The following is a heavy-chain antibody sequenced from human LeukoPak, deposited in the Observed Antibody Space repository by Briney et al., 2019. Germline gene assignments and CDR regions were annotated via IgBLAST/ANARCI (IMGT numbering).Heavy chain of an antibody. V-gene: IGHV5-51*01. CDR1: GYSFTSYW. CDR2: IYPGDSDT. D-gene: IGHD3-22*01. J-gene: IGHJ3*02. Sequence: GESLKISCKGSGYSFTSYWIGWVRQMPGKGLEWMGIIYPGDSDTRYSPSFQGQVTISAGKSISTAYLQWSSLKASDTAMYYCARLTVRGYYDSSGYPSDAFDIWGQGTMVTVSS. CDR3: ARLTVRGYYDSSGYPSDAFDI.